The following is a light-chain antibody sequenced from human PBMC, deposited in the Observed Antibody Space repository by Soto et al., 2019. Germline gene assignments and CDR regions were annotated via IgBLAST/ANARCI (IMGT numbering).Light chain of an antibody. J-gene: IGLJ3*02. CDR1: SSDVGGYNY. CDR2: VVS. Sequence: QSALTQPASVSGSPGQSITISCTGTSSDVGGYNYVSWYQQHPGKAPKLMVFVVSNRPSGVSNRFSGFKSGNTASLTISGLQTEDEADYYCSSYTRSATWVFGGGTKVTVL. V-gene: IGLV2-14*01. CDR3: SSYTRSATWV.